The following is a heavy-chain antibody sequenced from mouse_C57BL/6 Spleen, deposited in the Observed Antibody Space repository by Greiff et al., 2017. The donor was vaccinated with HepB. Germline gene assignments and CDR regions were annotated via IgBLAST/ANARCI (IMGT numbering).Heavy chain of an antibody. CDR1: GYTFTSYW. Sequence: QVQLQQPGAELVKPGASVKLSCKASGYTFTSYWMQWVKQRPGQGLEWIGEIDPSDSYTNYNQKFKGKATLTVDTSSSKAYMQLSSLTSEDSAVYYCARRGYGSSFYAMDYWGQGTSVTVSS. CDR3: ARRGYGSSFYAMDY. D-gene: IGHD1-1*01. V-gene: IGHV1-50*01. J-gene: IGHJ4*01. CDR2: IDPSDSYT.